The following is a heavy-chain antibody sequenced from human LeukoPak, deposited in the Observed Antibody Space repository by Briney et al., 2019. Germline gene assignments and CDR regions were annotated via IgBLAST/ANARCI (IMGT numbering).Heavy chain of an antibody. CDR3: AKDSSMRYYDFWSGYQEFDY. J-gene: IGHJ4*02. Sequence: GTSLRLSCAACGFPFSRYAVHWVRQAPGKGLEWVAFIRYDGSNKYYADSVKGRFTISRDNSKNTLYLQMNSLRAEDTAVYYCAKDSSMRYYDFWSGYQEFDYWGQGTLVTVSS. D-gene: IGHD3-3*01. CDR2: IRYDGSNK. CDR1: GFPFSRYA. V-gene: IGHV3-30*02.